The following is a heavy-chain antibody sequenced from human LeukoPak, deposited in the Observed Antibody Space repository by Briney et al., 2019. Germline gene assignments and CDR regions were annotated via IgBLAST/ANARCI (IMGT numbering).Heavy chain of an antibody. J-gene: IGHJ6*02. V-gene: IGHV1-2*02. Sequence: GASVKVSCKASGYTFTAYYMYWVRQAPGQGLEWMGWINPNSGGTNYAQKFQGRVTMTRDTSISTAYMELSRLRSDDTAVYYCASSYCSSTSCYFYYYGMDVWGQGTTVTVSS. CDR3: ASSYCSSTSCYFYYYGMDV. CDR2: INPNSGGT. D-gene: IGHD2-2*01. CDR1: GYTFTAYY.